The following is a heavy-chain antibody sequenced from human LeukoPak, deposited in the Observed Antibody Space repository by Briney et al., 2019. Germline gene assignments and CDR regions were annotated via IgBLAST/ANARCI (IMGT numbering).Heavy chain of an antibody. CDR2: INPNTGKA. D-gene: IGHD2-2*01. Sequence: SVKVSCKASGGTFSSYTISWVRQAPGQGLEWMGWINPNTGKANYAQNFQGRFTISADTSTSTAYMQLSSLKAEDTAVYYYAREGACAVVVPAAIVGYYGMDVWGQGTTVTVSS. CDR3: AREGACAVVVPAAIVGYYGMDV. CDR1: GGTFSSYT. V-gene: IGHV1-69*08. J-gene: IGHJ6*02.